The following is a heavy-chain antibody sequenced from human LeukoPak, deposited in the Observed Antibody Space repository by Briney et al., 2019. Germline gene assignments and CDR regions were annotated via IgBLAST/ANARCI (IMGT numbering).Heavy chain of an antibody. V-gene: IGHV4-39*01. Sequence: SETLSLTCTVSGGSISSSSYYWGWIRQPPGKGLEWIGSIYYSGSTYYNPSLKSRVTISVDTSKNQFSLKLSSVTAADTAVYHCASRTTLTTLFGLDYWGQGTLVTVSS. J-gene: IGHJ4*02. CDR2: IYYSGST. CDR1: GGSISSSSYY. CDR3: ASRTTLTTLFGLDY. D-gene: IGHD4-17*01.